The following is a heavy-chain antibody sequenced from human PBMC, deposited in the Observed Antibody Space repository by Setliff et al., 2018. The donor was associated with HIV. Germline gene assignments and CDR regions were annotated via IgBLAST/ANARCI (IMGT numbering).Heavy chain of an antibody. Sequence: PSETLSLTCSVSGDSISSSSYYWDWIRQPPGKGLEWIGSIYYSGSTYYNPSLKSRVTISVDTSKNQFSLKVNSVIAADTAVYYCARRQHLLGGFDVWGQGTVVTVSS. CDR3: ARRQHLLGGFDV. V-gene: IGHV4-39*01. J-gene: IGHJ3*01. CDR1: GDSISSSSYY. D-gene: IGHD2-15*01. CDR2: IYYSGST.